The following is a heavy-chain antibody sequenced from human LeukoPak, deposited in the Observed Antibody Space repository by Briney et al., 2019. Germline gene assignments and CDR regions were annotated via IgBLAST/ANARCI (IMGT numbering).Heavy chain of an antibody. CDR2: IYSGGST. CDR3: AKDIRLYCSSTSCYWRYFDY. V-gene: IGHV3-53*05. Sequence: GGSLRLSCAASGFTVSSNYMSWVRQAPGKGLEWVSVIYSGGSTYYADSVKGRFTISRDNAKNSLYLQMNSLRAEDTALYYCAKDIRLYCSSTSCYWRYFDYWGQGTLVTVSS. D-gene: IGHD2-2*01. J-gene: IGHJ4*02. CDR1: GFTVSSNY.